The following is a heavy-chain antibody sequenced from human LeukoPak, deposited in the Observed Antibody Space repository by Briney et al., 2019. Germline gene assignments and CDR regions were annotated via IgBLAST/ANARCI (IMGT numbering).Heavy chain of an antibody. CDR1: GFTFSSYG. J-gene: IGHJ4*02. CDR2: ISYDGSNK. V-gene: IGHV3-30*03. Sequence: QPGGSLRLSCAASGFTFSSYGMHWVRQAPGKGLEWVAVISYDGSNKYYADSVKGRFTISRDNSKNTLYLQMNSLRAEDTAVYYCAREDPRSYYGPCYYWGQGTLVTVSS. D-gene: IGHD1-26*01. CDR3: AREDPRSYYGPCYY.